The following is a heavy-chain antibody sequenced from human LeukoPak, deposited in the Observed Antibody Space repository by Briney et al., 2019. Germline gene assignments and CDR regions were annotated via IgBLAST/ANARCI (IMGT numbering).Heavy chain of an antibody. CDR2: LKNDGRGT. J-gene: IGHJ4*02. V-gene: IGHV3-74*03. CDR1: GFNLSAYY. D-gene: IGHD4-23*01. Sequence: PGGSLRLSCAASGFNLSAYYMDWVRQGPGKGLVWVSRLKNDGRGTKYADSVKGRFTISRDDAKNILYLQMTSLTVEDVAVYYCARTTLETQYFDRWGQGTLVTVSS. CDR3: ARTTLETQYFDR.